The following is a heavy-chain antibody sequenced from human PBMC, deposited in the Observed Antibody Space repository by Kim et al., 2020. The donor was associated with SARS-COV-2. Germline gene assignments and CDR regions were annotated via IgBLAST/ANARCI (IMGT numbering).Heavy chain of an antibody. D-gene: IGHD3-22*01. Sequence: ASVKVSCKASGYTFTSYAMHWVRQAPGQRLEWMGWINAGNGNTKYSQKFQGRVTITRDTSASTAYMELSSLRSEDTAVYYCARARYDSSGYWSLGGFDIWGQGTMVTVSS. CDR3: ARARYDSSGYWSLGGFDI. V-gene: IGHV1-3*01. J-gene: IGHJ3*02. CDR2: INAGNGNT. CDR1: GYTFTSYA.